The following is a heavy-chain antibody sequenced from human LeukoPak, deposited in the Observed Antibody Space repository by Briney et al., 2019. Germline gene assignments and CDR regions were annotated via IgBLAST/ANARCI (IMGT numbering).Heavy chain of an antibody. Sequence: ASVKVSCKASGYTFTSYYIHWVRQAPGQGLEWMGIINPGGGTTTYAQKFQGRVTMTRDTSTSTVYMELSSLRSDDTAVYYCARGRLGSSYYYYYMDVWGKGTTVTVSS. V-gene: IGHV1-46*01. CDR2: INPGGGTT. D-gene: IGHD6-6*01. CDR3: ARGRLGSSYYYYYMDV. J-gene: IGHJ6*03. CDR1: GYTFTSYY.